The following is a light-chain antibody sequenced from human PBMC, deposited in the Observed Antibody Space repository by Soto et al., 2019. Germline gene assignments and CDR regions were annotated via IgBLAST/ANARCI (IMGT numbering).Light chain of an antibody. CDR3: QQSYSTSWT. J-gene: IGKJ1*01. CDR2: AAS. CDR1: QSIRSY. V-gene: IGKV1-39*01. Sequence: DIQRPQSPCSLPASVGDRVTITCRASQSIRSYLNWYQQTQGKAPKIXMYAASSLQSGVPSRFSGSGSWTDFTLTISSLQHEDVSTSDCQQSYSTSWTFGQGTQVDIK.